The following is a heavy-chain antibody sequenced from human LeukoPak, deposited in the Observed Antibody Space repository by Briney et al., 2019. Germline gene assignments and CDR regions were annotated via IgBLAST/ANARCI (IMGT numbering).Heavy chain of an antibody. CDR1: GGSISSGGYY. CDR3: ARGSIPGDYYDSSGLYY. D-gene: IGHD3-22*01. Sequence: SETLSLTCSVSGGSISSGGYYWSWIRQHPGKGLEWIGYIYYSGSTYYNPSLKSRVTISVDTSKNQFSLKLSSVTAADTAVYYCARGSIPGDYYDSSGLYYWGQGTLVTVSS. V-gene: IGHV4-31*03. J-gene: IGHJ4*02. CDR2: IYYSGST.